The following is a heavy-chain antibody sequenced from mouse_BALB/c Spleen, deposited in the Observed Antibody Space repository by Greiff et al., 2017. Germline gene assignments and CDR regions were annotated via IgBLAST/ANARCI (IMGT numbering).Heavy chain of an antibody. J-gene: IGHJ3*01. D-gene: IGHD4-1*01. CDR3: ARGGLNGDPVAY. V-gene: IGHV5-4*02. CDR2: ISDGGSYT. Sequence: EVMLVESGGGLVKPGGSLKLSCAASGFTFSDYYMYWVRQTPEKRLEWVATISDGGSYTYYPDSVKGRFTISRDNAKNNLYLQMSSLTSEDTAMYYGARGGLNGDPVAYWGQGTLVTVSA. CDR1: GFTFSDYY.